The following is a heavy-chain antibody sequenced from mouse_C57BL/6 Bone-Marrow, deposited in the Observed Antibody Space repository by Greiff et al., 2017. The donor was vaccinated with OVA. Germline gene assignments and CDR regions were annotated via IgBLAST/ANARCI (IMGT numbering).Heavy chain of an antibody. D-gene: IGHD1-1*01. J-gene: IGHJ1*03. V-gene: IGHV2-5*01. CDR3: AKSGSSGYFDV. CDR2: IWRGGST. Sequence: VQRVESGPGLVQPSQSLSITCTVSGFSLTSYGVHWVRQSPGKGLEWLGVIWRGGSTDYNAAFMSRLSITKDNSKSQVFFKMNSLQADDTAIYYCAKSGSSGYFDVWGTGTTVTVSS. CDR1: GFSLTSYG.